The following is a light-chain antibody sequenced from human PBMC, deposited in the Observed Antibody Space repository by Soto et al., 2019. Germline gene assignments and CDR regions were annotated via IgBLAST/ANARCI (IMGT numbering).Light chain of an antibody. J-gene: IGKJ1*01. CDR1: QSVGTN. CDR2: GAS. CDR3: QQYGSPPWT. V-gene: IGKV3-20*01. Sequence: SVSSEENTTHPNRASQSVGTNLAWYQRQPGQSPRVLIYGASTRDTGFPARFSASGSGTDFTLTISRLAPEDFAVDYCQQYGSPPWTFGQGIEVDI.